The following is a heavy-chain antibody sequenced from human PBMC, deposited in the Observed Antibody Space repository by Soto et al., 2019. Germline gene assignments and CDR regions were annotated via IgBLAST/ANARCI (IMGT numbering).Heavy chain of an antibody. CDR3: ATGGYCSSTSCYNFFDY. V-gene: IGHV5-51*01. J-gene: IGHJ4*02. Sequence: HGESLKISCNGSGYIFTTYWIGWVRQMPGKGLEWMGIIYPGDSDTRYSPSFQGQVTISADKSISTAYLQWSSLKASDTAMYYCATGGYCSSTSCYNFFDYWGQGTLVTVSS. CDR1: GYIFTTYW. D-gene: IGHD2-2*02. CDR2: IYPGDSDT.